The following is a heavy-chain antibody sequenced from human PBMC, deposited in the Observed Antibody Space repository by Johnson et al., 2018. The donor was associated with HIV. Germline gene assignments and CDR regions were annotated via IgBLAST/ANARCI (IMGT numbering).Heavy chain of an antibody. V-gene: IGHV3-9*01. J-gene: IGHJ3*02. D-gene: IGHD6-6*01. CDR2: LSWNGGTI. CDR3: AKDRGSALAQLPIFPSAFDI. CDR1: GFTFDDYA. Sequence: VQLVESGGGLIQPGTSLRLSCAASGFTFDDYAMHWVRQIPGKGLEWISGLSWNGGTIGYADSVQGRFTISRANAKSSLSMQMASLRAEDTAVYYCAKDRGSALAQLPIFPSAFDIWGQGTMVTVSS.